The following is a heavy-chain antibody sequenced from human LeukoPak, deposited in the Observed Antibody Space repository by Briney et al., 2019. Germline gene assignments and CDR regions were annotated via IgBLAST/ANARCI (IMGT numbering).Heavy chain of an antibody. J-gene: IGHJ4*02. CDR3: TRDRGAYNLYDY. V-gene: IGHV3-49*03. D-gene: IGHD1-1*01. CDR1: GFTFNYAW. CDR2: IRSKAYGETA. Sequence: GGSLRLSCAASGFTFNYAWMSWIRQAPGKGLEWVGFIRSKAYGETADYAASVKGRFTISRDDSKAIAYLQMNSLKTEDTAVYHCTRDRGAYNLYDYWGQGTLVTVSS.